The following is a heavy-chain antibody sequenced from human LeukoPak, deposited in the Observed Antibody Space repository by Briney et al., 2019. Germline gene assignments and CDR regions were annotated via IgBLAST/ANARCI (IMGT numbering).Heavy chain of an antibody. V-gene: IGHV4-61*03. CDR3: ARLAVTRSYGMDV. Sequence: SETLSLTCSLSGDSVSSGSFYWGWIRQPPGKRLEWIGYVYYSGSTNYHPSLKSRVTISVDTSKNHFSLRLSSVTAADTAVYYCARLAVTRSYGMDVWGQRSTVTVSS. J-gene: IGHJ6*02. CDR2: VYYSGST. D-gene: IGHD4-23*01. CDR1: GDSVSSGSFY.